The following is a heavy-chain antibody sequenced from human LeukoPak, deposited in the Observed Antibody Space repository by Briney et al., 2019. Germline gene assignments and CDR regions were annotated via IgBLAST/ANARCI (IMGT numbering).Heavy chain of an antibody. CDR2: INPSGGST. CDR1: GYTFTSYY. Sequence: ASVKVSCKASGYTFTSYYMHWVRQAPGRGLEWMGIINPSGGSTSYAQKFQGRVTMTRDTSTSTVYMELSSLRSEDTAVYYCARDQEGYCSGGSYFILYYFDYWGQGTLVTVSS. CDR3: ARDQEGYCSGGSYFILYYFDY. V-gene: IGHV1-46*01. D-gene: IGHD2-15*01. J-gene: IGHJ4*02.